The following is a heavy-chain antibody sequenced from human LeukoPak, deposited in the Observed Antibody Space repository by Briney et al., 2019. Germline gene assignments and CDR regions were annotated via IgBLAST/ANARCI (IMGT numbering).Heavy chain of an antibody. CDR2: INHSGST. CDR1: GGSFSGYY. D-gene: IGHD5-24*01. CDR3: ARDLELAEIDY. Sequence: SETLSLTCAVYGGSFSGYYWSWIRQPPGKGLEWIGEINHSGSTNYNPSLKSRVTISVDTSKNQFSLKLSSVTAADTAVYYCARDLELAEIDYWGQGTLVTVSS. V-gene: IGHV4-34*01. J-gene: IGHJ4*02.